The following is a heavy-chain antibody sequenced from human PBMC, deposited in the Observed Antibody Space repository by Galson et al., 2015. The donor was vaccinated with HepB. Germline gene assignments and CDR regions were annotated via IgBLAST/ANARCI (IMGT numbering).Heavy chain of an antibody. CDR1: GDSVASNSAA. V-gene: IGHV6-1*01. D-gene: IGHD6-13*01. CDR2: TYYRSKWYN. CDR3: ARDGVAAAGIGYSYYGMDV. J-gene: IGHJ6*02. Sequence: CATSGDSVASNSAAWNWIRQSPSRGLEGLGRTYYRSKWYNDYAVSVKSRITINPDTSKNQFSLQLNSVTPEDTAVYYCARDGVAAAGIGYSYYGMDVWGQGTTVTVSS.